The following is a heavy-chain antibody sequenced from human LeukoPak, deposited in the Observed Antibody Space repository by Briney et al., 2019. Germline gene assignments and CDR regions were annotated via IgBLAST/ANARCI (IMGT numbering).Heavy chain of an antibody. CDR1: GGSISSYY. CDR2: IYTSGST. D-gene: IGHD4-23*01. Sequence: SETLSLTCTVSGGSISSYYWSWIRQPAGKGLEWIGRIYTSGSTYYNASLKSRVTISVDKSKNQFSLKVRSATAADTAVYYCARGVYGGSPPYYFDYWGKGTLVTVSS. V-gene: IGHV4-4*07. CDR3: ARGVYGGSPPYYFDY. J-gene: IGHJ4*02.